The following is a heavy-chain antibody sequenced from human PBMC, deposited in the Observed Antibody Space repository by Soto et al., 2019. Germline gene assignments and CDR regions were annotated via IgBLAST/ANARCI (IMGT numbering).Heavy chain of an antibody. Sequence: SETLSLTCAVYGGSFSGYYWSWIRQPPGKGLEWIGEINHSGSTNYNPSLKSRVTISVDTSKNQFSLKLGSVTAADTAVYYCARGRVVLLWFGEHNWFDPWGQGTLVTVSS. D-gene: IGHD3-10*01. J-gene: IGHJ5*02. V-gene: IGHV4-34*01. CDR2: INHSGST. CDR3: ARGRVVLLWFGEHNWFDP. CDR1: GGSFSGYY.